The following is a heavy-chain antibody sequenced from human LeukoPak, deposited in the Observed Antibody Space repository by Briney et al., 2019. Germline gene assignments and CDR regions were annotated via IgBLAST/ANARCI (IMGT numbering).Heavy chain of an antibody. D-gene: IGHD3-10*01. Sequence: GGSLRLSCAASGFTFTSYGIHWVRQAPGKGLEWVAVVTYDGSGKWYADAVKGRFTISRDNSKNTLYLQMNSLRAEDTAVYYCARVASLYCYYYYGMDVWGQGTTVTVSS. CDR2: VTYDGSGK. V-gene: IGHV3-30*03. CDR3: ARVASLYCYYYYGMDV. CDR1: GFTFTSYG. J-gene: IGHJ6*02.